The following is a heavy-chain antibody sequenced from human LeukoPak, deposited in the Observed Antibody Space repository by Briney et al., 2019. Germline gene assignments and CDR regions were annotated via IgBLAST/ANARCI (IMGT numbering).Heavy chain of an antibody. Sequence: GGSLRLSCAASGFTFSSYAMHWVRQAPGKGLEWVALISYDGSNKYYADSVRGRFTISRDNSKNTLYLQMNSLRAEDTAVYYCAKDLSSGSSIYGMDVWGQGTTVTVSS. D-gene: IGHD3-10*02. V-gene: IGHV3-30*04. CDR3: AKDLSSGSSIYGMDV. J-gene: IGHJ6*02. CDR1: GFTFSSYA. CDR2: ISYDGSNK.